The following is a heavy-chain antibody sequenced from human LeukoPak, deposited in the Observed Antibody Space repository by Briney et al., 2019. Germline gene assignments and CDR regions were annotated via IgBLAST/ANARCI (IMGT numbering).Heavy chain of an antibody. CDR2: INHSGST. J-gene: IGHJ4*02. CDR1: GGCFSGYY. Sequence: SETLSLTCAVYGGCFSGYYWSWIRQPPGKGLEWIGEINHSGSTNYNPSLKSRVTISVDTSKNQFSLKLSSVTAADTAVYYCARSTTTVTKYYFDYWGQGTLVTVSS. D-gene: IGHD4-17*01. V-gene: IGHV4-34*01. CDR3: ARSTTTVTKYYFDY.